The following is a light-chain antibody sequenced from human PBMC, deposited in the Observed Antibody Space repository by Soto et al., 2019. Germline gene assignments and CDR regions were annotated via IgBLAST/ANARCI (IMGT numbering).Light chain of an antibody. J-gene: IGKJ1*01. Sequence: DIQMTQSPSTLSASVGDRVTITCRASQSIGSWLAWYQQKPGKAPKLLIYKASSLESGVPSRFSGSGSGTEFTLTISSLQPDDFATYYCQQYNSYSAGTFGQGTKVEIQ. CDR2: KAS. V-gene: IGKV1-5*03. CDR3: QQYNSYSAGT. CDR1: QSIGSW.